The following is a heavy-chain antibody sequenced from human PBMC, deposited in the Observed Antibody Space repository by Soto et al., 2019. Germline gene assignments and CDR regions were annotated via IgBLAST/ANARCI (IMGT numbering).Heavy chain of an antibody. CDR2: ISYDGSNK. Sequence: QAGGSLRLSCAASGFTFSSYGMHWVRQAPGKGLEWVAVISYDGSNKYYADSVKGRFTISRDNSKNTLYLQMNSLRAEDTAVYYCAKEFGGFGESEGFFDYWGQGTLVTVSS. V-gene: IGHV3-30*18. CDR3: AKEFGGFGESEGFFDY. CDR1: GFTFSSYG. D-gene: IGHD3-10*01. J-gene: IGHJ4*02.